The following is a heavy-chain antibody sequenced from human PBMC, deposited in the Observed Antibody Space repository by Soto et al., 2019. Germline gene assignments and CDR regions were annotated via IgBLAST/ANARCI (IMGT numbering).Heavy chain of an antibody. V-gene: IGHV3-23*01. CDR1: GFAFRNYG. CDR3: AKDTFDVPPGFDY. J-gene: IGHJ4*02. Sequence: EVQLLGSGGGLVHPGGSLRLSCAASGFAFRNYGMSWVRQAPGKGLKWVSTISGSGGSTYYADSVKGGFTISRDNSKNTLYLQMNSLRAEDTAIYYCAKDTFDVPPGFDYWGQGTLVTVSS. D-gene: IGHD3-9*01. CDR2: ISGSGGST.